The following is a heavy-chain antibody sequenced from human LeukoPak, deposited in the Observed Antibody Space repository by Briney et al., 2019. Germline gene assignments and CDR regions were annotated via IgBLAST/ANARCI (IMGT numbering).Heavy chain of an antibody. Sequence: PGGSLRLSCAASGFNFNDAAMTWVRRARGKGLEWVSLIASSGRNTYYTDSVRGRFTISRDNSKKTLSLQMNSLRVEDTAIYYCAKDIQLSAWGLGTMVTVSS. V-gene: IGHV3-23*01. D-gene: IGHD5-24*01. CDR3: AKDIQLSA. CDR1: GFNFNDAA. J-gene: IGHJ3*01. CDR2: IASSGRNT.